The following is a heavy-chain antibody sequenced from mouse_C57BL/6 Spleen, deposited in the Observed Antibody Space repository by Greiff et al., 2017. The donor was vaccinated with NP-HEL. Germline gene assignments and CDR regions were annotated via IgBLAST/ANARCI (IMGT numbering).Heavy chain of an antibody. Sequence: EVKVVESGGGLVKPGGSLKLSCAASGFTFSSYAMSWVRQTPEKRLEWVATISDGGSYTYYPDNVKGRFTISRDNAKNNLYLQMSHLKSEDTAMYYCAREGDLGQDFDYWGQGTTLTVSS. CDR2: ISDGGSYT. V-gene: IGHV5-4*01. CDR3: AREGDLGQDFDY. D-gene: IGHD3-3*01. CDR1: GFTFSSYA. J-gene: IGHJ2*01.